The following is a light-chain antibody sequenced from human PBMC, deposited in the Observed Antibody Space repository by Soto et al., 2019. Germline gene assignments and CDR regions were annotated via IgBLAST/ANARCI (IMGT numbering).Light chain of an antibody. CDR1: SGHSSYA. Sequence: QPVLTQSPSASVSLGASVKLTCTLSSGHSSYAIAWHQQQPEKGPRYLMKVNSDGSHSKGDGIPDRFSGSSSGAERYLTISSLQSEDEADYYCQTWGTGVRVFGGGTKLTVL. CDR3: QTWGTGVRV. CDR2: VNSDGSH. J-gene: IGLJ3*02. V-gene: IGLV4-69*01.